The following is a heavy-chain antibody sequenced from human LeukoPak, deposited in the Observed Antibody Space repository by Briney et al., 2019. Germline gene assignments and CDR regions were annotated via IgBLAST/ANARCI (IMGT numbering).Heavy chain of an antibody. CDR2: IRGSGGST. Sequence: GGSLRLACAVSGFPFSSYEINWVRQAPGKGLEWVSAIRGSGGSTYYADSVKGRFTISRDNYKNTMYLQLNSLRAEDTAVYYCAKYPIGYGVHVGGALDIWGQGTMVTVSS. CDR3: AKYPIGYGVHVGGALDI. V-gene: IGHV3-23*01. J-gene: IGHJ3*02. D-gene: IGHD4-17*01. CDR1: GFPFSSYE.